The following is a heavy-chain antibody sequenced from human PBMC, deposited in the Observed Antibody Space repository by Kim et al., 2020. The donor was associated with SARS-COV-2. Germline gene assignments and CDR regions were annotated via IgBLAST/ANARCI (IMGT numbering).Heavy chain of an antibody. CDR3: ARVRFGDIDY. J-gene: IGHJ4*02. V-gene: IGHV4-39*07. CDR2: ST. Sequence: STCSNPSLKSRVTISVDTSKNQFSLKLSSVTAADTAVYYCARVRFGDIDYWGQGTLVTVSS. D-gene: IGHD3-10*01.